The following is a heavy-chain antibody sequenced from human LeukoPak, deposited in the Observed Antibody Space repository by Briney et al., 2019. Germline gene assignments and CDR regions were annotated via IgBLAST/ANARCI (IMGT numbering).Heavy chain of an antibody. CDR3: AKDSVATRYYFDY. Sequence: SGGSLRLSCAASGFTFSSYAMSWVRQAPGKGLEWVSAISGSGGSTYYADSVKGRFTISRDNSKNTLYLQMNSLRAEDTAVYYCAKDSVATRYYFDYWGQGTLVTVSS. V-gene: IGHV3-23*01. D-gene: IGHD5-12*01. J-gene: IGHJ4*02. CDR1: GFTFSSYA. CDR2: ISGSGGST.